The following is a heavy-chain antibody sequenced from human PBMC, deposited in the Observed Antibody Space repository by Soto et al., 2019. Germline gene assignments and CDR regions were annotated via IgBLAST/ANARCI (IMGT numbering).Heavy chain of an antibody. J-gene: IGHJ4*02. V-gene: IGHV3-23*01. CDR3: AKSEQSLGMRDDFWSGYYNMGDY. D-gene: IGHD3-3*01. Sequence: GGSLRLSCAASGFTFSSYAMSWVRQAPGKGLEWVSAISGSGGSTYYADSVKGRFTISRDNSKNTLYLQMNSLRAEDTAVYYCAKSEQSLGMRDDFWSGYYNMGDYWGQGTLVTVSP. CDR1: GFTFSSYA. CDR2: ISGSGGST.